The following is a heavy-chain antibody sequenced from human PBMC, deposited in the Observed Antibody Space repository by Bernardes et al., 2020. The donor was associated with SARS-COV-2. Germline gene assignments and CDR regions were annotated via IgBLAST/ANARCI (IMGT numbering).Heavy chain of an antibody. Sequence: GGSLRLSCAASGFTFSSYGMHWVRQAPGKGLAWVAVISYDGSNKYYADSVKGRFTISRDNSKNTLYLQMNSLRAEDTAVYYCAKDLVPVLLWFGELSPFDYWGQGTLVTVSS. CDR3: AKDLVPVLLWFGELSPFDY. J-gene: IGHJ4*02. V-gene: IGHV3-30*18. CDR2: ISYDGSNK. CDR1: GFTFSSYG. D-gene: IGHD3-10*01.